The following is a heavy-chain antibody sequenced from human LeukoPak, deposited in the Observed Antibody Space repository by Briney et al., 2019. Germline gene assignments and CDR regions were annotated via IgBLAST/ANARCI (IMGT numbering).Heavy chain of an antibody. CDR3: ARRPRGYTLSGFDP. Sequence: SETLSLTCTVSGGSISGYYWSWIRQPPGKGLEWIGYIYYSGSTPSNPPLKSRVTISVDTSKNQFSPKLRSLTAPATALYYFARRPRGYTLSGFDPWGQGTLVTVSS. D-gene: IGHD3-22*01. J-gene: IGHJ5*02. V-gene: IGHV4-59*08. CDR1: GGSISGYY. CDR2: IYYSGST.